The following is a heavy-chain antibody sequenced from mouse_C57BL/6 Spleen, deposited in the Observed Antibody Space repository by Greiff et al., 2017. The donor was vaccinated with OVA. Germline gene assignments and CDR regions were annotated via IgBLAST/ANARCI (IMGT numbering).Heavy chain of an antibody. J-gene: IGHJ4*01. CDR2: ISSGGSST. CDR1: GFTFSSYG. Sequence: EVKVEESGGDLVKPGGSLKLSCAASGFTFSSYGMSWVRQTPDKRLEWVATISSGGSSTYYPDRVTGRFTISSDNAKNTLYLQMSSLKSEDTAIDYCARHWAYKAMDDWGKGTSVTVSS. V-gene: IGHV5-6*02. D-gene: IGHD4-1*01. CDR3: ARHWAYKAMDD.